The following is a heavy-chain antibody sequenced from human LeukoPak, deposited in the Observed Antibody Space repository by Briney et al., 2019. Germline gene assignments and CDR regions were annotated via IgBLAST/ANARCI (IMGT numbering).Heavy chain of an antibody. D-gene: IGHD3-22*01. CDR2: MNPNSGNT. Sequence: ASVKVSCKASGYTFTSYDINWVRPATGQGLEWMGWMNPNSGNTGYAQKFQGRVTMTRNTSISTAYMELSSLRSEDTAVYYCARGHLYYYDSSGYWPWGQGTLVTVSS. V-gene: IGHV1-8*01. J-gene: IGHJ5*02. CDR3: ARGHLYYYDSSGYWP. CDR1: GYTFTSYD.